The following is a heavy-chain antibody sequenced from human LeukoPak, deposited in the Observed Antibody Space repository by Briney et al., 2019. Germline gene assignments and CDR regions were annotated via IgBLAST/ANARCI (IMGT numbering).Heavy chain of an antibody. D-gene: IGHD1-26*01. CDR1: GGTFSSYA. V-gene: IGHV1-69*13. Sequence: SVKVSCKASGGTFSSYAISWVRQAPGQGLEWMGGIIPIFGTANYAQKFQGRVTITADESTSTAYMELSSLRSEDTAVYYCTTARGSDLQYFQHWGQGTLVTVSS. J-gene: IGHJ1*01. CDR3: TTARGSDLQYFQH. CDR2: IIPIFGTA.